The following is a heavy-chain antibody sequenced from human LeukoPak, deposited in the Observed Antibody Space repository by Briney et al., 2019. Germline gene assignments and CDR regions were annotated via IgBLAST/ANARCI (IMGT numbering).Heavy chain of an antibody. D-gene: IGHD5-12*01. Sequence: SGTLSLTCAVSGGSISSSNWGSWVRQPPGKGLEWIGEIYHSGSTNYNPSLKSRVTISVDKSKNQFSLKLSSVTAADTAVYYCARARYSGYDLYYFDYWGQGTLVTVSS. V-gene: IGHV4-4*02. CDR2: IYHSGST. CDR3: ARARYSGYDLYYFDY. J-gene: IGHJ4*02. CDR1: GGSISSSNW.